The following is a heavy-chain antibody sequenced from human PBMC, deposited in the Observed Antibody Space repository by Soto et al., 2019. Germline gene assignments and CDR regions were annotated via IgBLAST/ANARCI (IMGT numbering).Heavy chain of an antibody. CDR1: GFTFSNAW. Sequence: GGSVRLSCAASGFTFSNAWMSWVRQAPGKGLEWVGRIKSKTDGGTTDYAAPVKGRFTISRDDSKNTLYLQMNSLKTEDTAVYYCTSQYDILTGYPSTHFDYWGQGTLVTVSS. CDR3: TSQYDILTGYPSTHFDY. CDR2: IKSKTDGGTT. J-gene: IGHJ4*02. D-gene: IGHD3-9*01. V-gene: IGHV3-15*01.